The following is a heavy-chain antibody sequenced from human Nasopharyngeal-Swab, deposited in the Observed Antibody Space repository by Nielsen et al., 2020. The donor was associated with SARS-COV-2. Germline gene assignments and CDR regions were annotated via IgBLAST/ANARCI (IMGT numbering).Heavy chain of an antibody. D-gene: IGHD5-24*01. V-gene: IGHV4-34*01. CDR3: ARAGRVGDAYTGLDV. J-gene: IGHJ6*02. CDR1: GGSFNGFY. CDR2: IHHNERT. Sequence: SETLSLTCSVSGGSFNGFYWNWIRQAPGKWLEWIGEIHHNERTNYNPSLKSRIAMLVDTSNNQVSLKVSSVSAGDTAVYYCARAGRVGDAYTGLDVWGQGTTVTVSS.